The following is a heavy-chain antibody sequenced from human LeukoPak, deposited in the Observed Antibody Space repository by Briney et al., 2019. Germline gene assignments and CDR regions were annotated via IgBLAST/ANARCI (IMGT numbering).Heavy chain of an antibody. CDR1: GYTFTDYY. CDR2: INPNSGGT. J-gene: IGHJ4*02. D-gene: IGHD3-10*01. V-gene: IGHV1-2*02. Sequence: GASVKVSCKASGYTFTDYYMHWVRQAPGQGLEWMGWINPNSGGTNYAQKFQGRVTMTRDTSISTAYMELNRLRSDDTAVYYCARAPGVVRGVPYYYFDYWGQGTLVTVSS. CDR3: ARAPGVVRGVPYYYFDY.